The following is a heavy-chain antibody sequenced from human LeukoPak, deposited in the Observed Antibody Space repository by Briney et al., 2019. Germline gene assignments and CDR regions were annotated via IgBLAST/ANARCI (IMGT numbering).Heavy chain of an antibody. J-gene: IGHJ4*02. D-gene: IGHD6-13*01. CDR3: ARERAKYSSSWYFGY. V-gene: IGHV3-30*04. Sequence: GRSLRLSCAASGSTFSSYAMHWVRQAPGKGLEWVAVISYDGSNKYYADSVKGRFTISRDNSKNTLYLQMNSLRAEDTAVYYCARERAKYSSSWYFGYWGQGTLVTVSS. CDR2: ISYDGSNK. CDR1: GSTFSSYA.